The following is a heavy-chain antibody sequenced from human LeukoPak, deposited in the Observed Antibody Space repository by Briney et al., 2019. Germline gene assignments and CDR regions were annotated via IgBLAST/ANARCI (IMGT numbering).Heavy chain of an antibody. J-gene: IGHJ6*03. CDR1: GFTFSDYY. CDR2: ISSSGSTI. Sequence: KPGGSLRLSCAASGFTFSDYYMSWIRQAPGKGLEWVSYISSSGSTIYYADSVKGRFTISRDNAKDSLYLQMNSLGPEDTAVYYCARDPYSGNYGNYYYYYMDVWGKGTTVTISS. V-gene: IGHV3-11*04. CDR3: ARDPYSGNYGNYYYYYMDV. D-gene: IGHD1-26*01.